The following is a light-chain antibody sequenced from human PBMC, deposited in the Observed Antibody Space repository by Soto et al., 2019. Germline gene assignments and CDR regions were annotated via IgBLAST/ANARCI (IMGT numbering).Light chain of an antibody. CDR3: QQLNSFPPTT. V-gene: IGKV1-9*01. J-gene: IGKJ5*01. CDR2: AAS. Sequence: DIQLTQSPSFLSASVGDRVTITCRASQGISSYLAWYQQKPGRAPNLLIYAASTLQSGVPARFSGSGSGTEFTLTISSLQPEDSATYYCQQLNSFPPTTFGQGTRLEIK. CDR1: QGISSY.